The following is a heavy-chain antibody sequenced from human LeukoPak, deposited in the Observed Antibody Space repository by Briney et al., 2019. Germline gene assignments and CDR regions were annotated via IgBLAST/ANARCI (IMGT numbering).Heavy chain of an antibody. J-gene: IGHJ4*02. D-gene: IGHD3-22*01. CDR3: ARYYYDSSGYLDY. CDR2: IIPILGIA. V-gene: IGHV1-69*04. Sequence: SVKVSCKASGGTFISYAISWVRQAPGQGREWMGRIIPILGIANYAQKFPGRVTITADKSTSTAYMELSSLRSEDTAVYYCARYYYDSSGYLDYWGQGTLVTVSS. CDR1: GGTFISYA.